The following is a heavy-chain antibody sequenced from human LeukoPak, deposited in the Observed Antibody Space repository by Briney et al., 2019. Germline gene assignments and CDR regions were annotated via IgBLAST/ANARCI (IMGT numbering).Heavy chain of an antibody. CDR2: ISGSGGST. J-gene: IGHJ3*02. D-gene: IGHD3-22*01. CDR3: AKTYYYDSSGYYYYDAFDI. Sequence: GGSLRLSCAASGFTFSSYGMHWVRQAPGKGLEWVSAISGSGGSTYYADSVKGRFTISRDNSKNTLYLQMNSLRAEDTAVYYCAKTYYYDSSGYYYYDAFDIWGQGTMVTVSS. CDR1: GFTFSSYG. V-gene: IGHV3-23*01.